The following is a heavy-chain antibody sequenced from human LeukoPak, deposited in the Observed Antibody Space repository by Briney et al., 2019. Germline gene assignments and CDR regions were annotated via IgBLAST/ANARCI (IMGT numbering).Heavy chain of an antibody. V-gene: IGHV3-30*03. D-gene: IGHD6-6*01. Sequence: PGRSLRLSCAASGFTFSSYGMHWVRQAPGKGLEWVAVISYDGSNKYYADSVKGRFTISRDNSKNTLYLQMNSLRSDDTAVYYCASYSSSLAFDYWGQGTLVTASS. CDR1: GFTFSSYG. CDR2: ISYDGSNK. CDR3: ASYSSSLAFDY. J-gene: IGHJ4*02.